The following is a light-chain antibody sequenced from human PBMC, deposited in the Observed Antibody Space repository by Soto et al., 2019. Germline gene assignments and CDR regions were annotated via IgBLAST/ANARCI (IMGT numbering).Light chain of an antibody. CDR3: QVWDSSSDSYV. Sequence: SYELTQPPSVSVAPGQTARITCGGNNIGSKSVHWYQQKPGRAPVLVVYDDSDRPSGIPERFSGSNSGNTATLTISRVEAGDEADYYCQVWDSSSDSYVFGTGTKLTVL. V-gene: IGLV3-21*02. J-gene: IGLJ1*01. CDR1: NIGSKS. CDR2: DDS.